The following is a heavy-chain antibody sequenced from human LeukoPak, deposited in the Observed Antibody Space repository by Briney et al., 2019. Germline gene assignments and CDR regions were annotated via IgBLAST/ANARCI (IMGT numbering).Heavy chain of an antibody. J-gene: IGHJ4*02. Sequence: GGSLRLSCAASGFTFDDYGMSWVRQAPGKGLEWVSVIYSGGSTYCADSVKGRFTISRDNSKNTLYLQMNSLRAEDTAVYYCARVSGSYFDAFDYWGQGTLVTVSS. CDR3: ARVSGSYFDAFDY. D-gene: IGHD1-26*01. V-gene: IGHV3-66*01. CDR2: IYSGGST. CDR1: GFTFDDYG.